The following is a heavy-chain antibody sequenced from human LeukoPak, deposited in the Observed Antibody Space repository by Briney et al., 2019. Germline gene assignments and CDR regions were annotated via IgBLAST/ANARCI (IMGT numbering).Heavy chain of an antibody. CDR2: ISAYNGNT. Sequence: ASVKVSCKASGYTFTSYGISWVRQAPGQGLEWMGWISAYNGNTNYAQKLQGRVTMTTDTSTSTAYMELRSLRSEDTAVYYCARNDYYDSSGYYSGPRNWFDPWGQGTLVTVSS. D-gene: IGHD3-22*01. CDR1: GYTFTSYG. CDR3: ARNDYYDSSGYYSGPRNWFDP. V-gene: IGHV1-18*01. J-gene: IGHJ5*02.